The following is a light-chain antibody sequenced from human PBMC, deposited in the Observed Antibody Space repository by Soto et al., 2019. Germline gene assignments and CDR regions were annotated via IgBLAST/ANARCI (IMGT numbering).Light chain of an antibody. Sequence: AIQMTQSPSSLSASVGDRVTITCRASQGIRNDLGWYQQKPGKAPKLLIYAASSLQSGVPSRFSGSGSGTVFILTFSSLRLEDFATYYCQQDYSYPLPFGQGTKVEFK. CDR1: QGIRND. CDR3: QQDYSYPLP. CDR2: AAS. J-gene: IGKJ1*01. V-gene: IGKV1-6*01.